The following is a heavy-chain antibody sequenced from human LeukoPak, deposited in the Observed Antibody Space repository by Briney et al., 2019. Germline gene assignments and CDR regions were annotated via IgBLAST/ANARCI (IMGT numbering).Heavy chain of an antibody. CDR2: ISTSTTTI. J-gene: IGHJ4*02. CDR3: AKDDYYGSGSYYY. Sequence: RGSLRLSCEASGFTFSSYSMNWVRQAPGKGLEWISYISTSTTTIYHANSVKGRFTISRDNSKNTLYLQMNSLRAEDTAVYYCAKDDYYGSGSYYYWGQGTLVTVSS. D-gene: IGHD3-10*01. CDR1: GFTFSSYS. V-gene: IGHV3-48*01.